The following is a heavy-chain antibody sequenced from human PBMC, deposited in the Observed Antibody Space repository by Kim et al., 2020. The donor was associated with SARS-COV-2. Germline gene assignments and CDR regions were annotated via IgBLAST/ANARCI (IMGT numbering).Heavy chain of an antibody. J-gene: IGHJ6*02. CDR3: ARSWIHPLSYYYYYGIDV. D-gene: IGHD3-10*01. CDR2: IYWDDDK. V-gene: IGHV2-5*02. CDR1: GFSLSTSGVG. Sequence: SGPTLVNPTQTLTLTCTFSGFSLSTSGVGVGWIRQPPGKALEWLALIYWDDDKRYSPSLKSRLTITKDTSKNQVVLTMTNMDPVDTATYYCARSWIHPLSYYYYYGIDVGGQGTTVTVSS.